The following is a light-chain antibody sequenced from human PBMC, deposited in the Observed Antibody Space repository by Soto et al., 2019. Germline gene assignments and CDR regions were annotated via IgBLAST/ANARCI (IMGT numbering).Light chain of an antibody. CDR1: QTVNSTY. Sequence: PGERGTLSLRASQTVNSTYLTWYRQKPGQAPGLLICGASTRATGIPARFSGSGSGTDFAFTTGSLQPEDFAVYYCQQHNNWPNITFGQGTQLEIK. J-gene: IGKJ5*01. V-gene: IGKV3D-7*01. CDR2: GAS. CDR3: QQHNNWPNIT.